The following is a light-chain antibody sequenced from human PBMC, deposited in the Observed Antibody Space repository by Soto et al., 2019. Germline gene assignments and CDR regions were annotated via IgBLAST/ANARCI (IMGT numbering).Light chain of an antibody. Sequence: EIVMTQSPATLSLSPVERATLSGMASQSVSSYIAWYQQKPGQAPRLLIYDASNRATGIPDRFSGSGSGTAFTLTITRLEPEDIAVYYCQYYGTSVFIFGGGTKVDIK. J-gene: IGKJ4*01. CDR2: DAS. CDR3: QYYGTSVFI. CDR1: QSVSSY. V-gene: IGKV3-11*01.